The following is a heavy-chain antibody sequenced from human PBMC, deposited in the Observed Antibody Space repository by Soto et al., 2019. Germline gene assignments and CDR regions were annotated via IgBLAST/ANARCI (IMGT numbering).Heavy chain of an antibody. D-gene: IGHD2-15*01. J-gene: IGHJ4*02. CDR3: VSHRNYIVVSASCYDY. V-gene: IGHV4-39*01. CDR1: GGSIASSLYY. CDR2: IYYSGST. Sequence: PSETLSLTCTVSGGSIASSLYYWGWVRQSPGKGLEWIESIYYSGSTHYNPSLKSRVTVSVDTSKNHFSLKLTSVTAADTAVYFCVSHRNYIVVSASCYDYWSQRTLVTVAS.